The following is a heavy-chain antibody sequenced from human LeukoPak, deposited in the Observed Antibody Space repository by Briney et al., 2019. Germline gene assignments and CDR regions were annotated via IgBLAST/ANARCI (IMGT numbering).Heavy chain of an antibody. CDR1: GFIFSNCG. Sequence: PGGSLRLSCAASGFIFSNCGMSWVRQAPGKGLEWVSGISTSGGSTYYADSVKGRFTMSRDNSKNTLYLKMNSLRAEDTAIYYCAKDRDGGSTTTAKGFDYWAQGTLVTVSS. J-gene: IGHJ4*02. V-gene: IGHV3-23*01. D-gene: IGHD2/OR15-2a*01. CDR2: ISTSGGST. CDR3: AKDRDGGSTTTAKGFDY.